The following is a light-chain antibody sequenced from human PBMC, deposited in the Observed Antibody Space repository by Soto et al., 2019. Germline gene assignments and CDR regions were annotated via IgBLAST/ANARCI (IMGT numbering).Light chain of an antibody. CDR3: QSWDSHMPMV. Sequence: NFMLTQVHSVSESPGKTVTISCTRNSGSIASNYVQWYQQRPGSAPTTVIYEDSQRPSGVPDRFSGSIDSSSNSASDTISGLKIEDEAVYHWQSWDSHMPMVFGVGT. V-gene: IGLV6-57*04. CDR2: EDS. J-gene: IGLJ2*01. CDR1: SGSIASNY.